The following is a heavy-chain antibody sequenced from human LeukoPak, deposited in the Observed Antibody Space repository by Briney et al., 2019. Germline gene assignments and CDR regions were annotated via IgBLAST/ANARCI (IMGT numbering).Heavy chain of an antibody. CDR2: ISYDGSNK. J-gene: IGHJ5*02. CDR3: ARDLDSSSWYILWFDP. Sequence: PGGSLRLSCAASGFXFSNYAIHWVRQAPGKGLEWVAVISYDGSNKYYADSVKGRFTISRDNSKNTLFLQMNSLRTEDTAVYYCARDLDSSSWYILWFDPWGQGTLVTVSS. V-gene: IGHV3-30-3*01. CDR1: GFXFSNYA. D-gene: IGHD6-13*01.